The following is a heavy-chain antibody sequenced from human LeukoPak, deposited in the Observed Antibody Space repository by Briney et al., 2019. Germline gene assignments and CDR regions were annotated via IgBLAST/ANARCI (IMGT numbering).Heavy chain of an antibody. CDR1: GGTFSSYA. CDR2: ISAYNGNT. V-gene: IGHV1-18*01. D-gene: IGHD5-18*01. Sequence: ASVKVSCKASGGTFSSYAISWVRQAPGQGLEGMGWISAYNGNTNYAQKLQGRVTMTTDTSTSTAYMELRSLRSDDTAVYYCARVARGYSYGPNYYYYYMDVWGKGTTVTVSS. J-gene: IGHJ6*03. CDR3: ARVARGYSYGPNYYYYYMDV.